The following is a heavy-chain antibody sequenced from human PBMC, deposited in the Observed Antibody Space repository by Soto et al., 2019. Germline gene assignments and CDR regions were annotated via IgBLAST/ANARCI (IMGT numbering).Heavy chain of an antibody. CDR3: AGGLTRPYIDH. CDR2: IYSGDST. Sequence: PGGSLRLSCAASGFTVSSNYMTWVRQAPGKGLEWVSVIYSGDSTYYADSVKGLFTISRDNSKNRLYLQMNSLRVEDAAVYYCAGGLTRPYIDHWGQGTLVTVSS. CDR1: GFTVSSNY. V-gene: IGHV3-53*01. D-gene: IGHD2-15*01. J-gene: IGHJ4*02.